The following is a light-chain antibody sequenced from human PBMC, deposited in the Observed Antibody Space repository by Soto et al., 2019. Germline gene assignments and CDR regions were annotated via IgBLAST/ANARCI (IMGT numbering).Light chain of an antibody. CDR1: QSIGDS. V-gene: IGKV1-5*01. CDR3: QQYNGYSRT. CDR2: DVS. Sequence: DIQMTQSPSTLSASGGDRVTITCRASQSIGDSLAWYQQKPGKAPYLLISDVSSLERGVPSRFSGSGSGTEFTLTISSMQPDDFATFYCQQYNGYSRTFGQGTKV. J-gene: IGKJ1*01.